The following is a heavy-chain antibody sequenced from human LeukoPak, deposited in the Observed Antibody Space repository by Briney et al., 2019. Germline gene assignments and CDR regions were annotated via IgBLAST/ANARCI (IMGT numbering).Heavy chain of an antibody. J-gene: IGHJ3*02. Sequence: GGSLRLSCAASGFTFSGYDMHWVRQATGKGLEWVSGIGTTGDTYYPGSVKGRFTISRENAKNSLYLQMNSLRAGDTAVYYCARGLYYYDSSGYYGDTFDIWGQGTMVTVSS. CDR3: ARGLYYYDSSGYYGDTFDI. D-gene: IGHD3-22*01. CDR2: IGTTGDT. V-gene: IGHV3-13*04. CDR1: GFTFSGYD.